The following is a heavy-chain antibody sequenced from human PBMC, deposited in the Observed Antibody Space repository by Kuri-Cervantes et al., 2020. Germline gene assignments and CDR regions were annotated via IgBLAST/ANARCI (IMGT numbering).Heavy chain of an antibody. CDR2: INHSGGT. Sequence: GSLRLSCAASGFTFSSYAMSWVRQAPGKGLEWIGEINHSGGTNYNPSLKSRVTISVDTSKNQFSLKLSSVTAADTAVYYCAREGDDSSGYYSTYFDYWGQGTLVTVSS. D-gene: IGHD3-22*01. CDR1: GFTFSSYA. CDR3: AREGDDSSGYYSTYFDY. J-gene: IGHJ4*02. V-gene: IGHV4-34*01.